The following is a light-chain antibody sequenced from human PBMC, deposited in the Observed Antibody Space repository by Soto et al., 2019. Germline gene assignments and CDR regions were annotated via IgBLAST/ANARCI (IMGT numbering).Light chain of an antibody. J-gene: IGKJ5*01. V-gene: IGKV3-15*01. CDR1: QSVSSN. Sequence: IVMTQSPATQSVSPGERATLSCRASQSVSSNLAWYQQKPGQAPRLLIYGASTRATGIPARFSGSGSGTEFTLTISSLQSEDFGVYYCQQYNNWQPITFGQGTRLEIK. CDR2: GAS. CDR3: QQYNNWQPIT.